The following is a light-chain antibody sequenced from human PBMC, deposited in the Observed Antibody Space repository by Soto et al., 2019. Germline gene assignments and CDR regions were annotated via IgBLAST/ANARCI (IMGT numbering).Light chain of an antibody. V-gene: IGLV2-23*01. CDR1: SNDLGSYNL. Sequence: QSVLTQPASVSGSPGQSITISCTGTSNDLGSYNLVSWYQQHPGKAPKLMIYEGSKRPSGVSNRFSGSKSGNTASLTISGLQAEDEADYYCSSYEDSDTVVFGEGTKVTVL. CDR2: EGS. J-gene: IGLJ2*01. CDR3: SSYEDSDTVV.